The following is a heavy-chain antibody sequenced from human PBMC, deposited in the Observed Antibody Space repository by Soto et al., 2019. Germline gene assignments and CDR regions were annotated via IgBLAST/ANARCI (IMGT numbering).Heavy chain of an antibody. CDR1: GGSISSSSYY. D-gene: IGHD3-16*01. CDR2: IYYNGDT. Sequence: SETLSLTCTVSGGSISSSSYYWAWLRQPPGRGLEWIGSIYYNGDTYFYPSLKSRVTISVDTSKNQFSLKLTSVTAADTALYFCARGGKYYQQETYFFDYWGQGSLVTVSS. CDR3: ARGGKYYQQETYFFDY. V-gene: IGHV4-39*01. J-gene: IGHJ4*01.